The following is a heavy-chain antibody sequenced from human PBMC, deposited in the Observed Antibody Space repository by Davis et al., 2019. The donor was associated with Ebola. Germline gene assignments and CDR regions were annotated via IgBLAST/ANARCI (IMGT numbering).Heavy chain of an antibody. CDR3: VREGDSYCGGDCYPGY. CDR1: GGSISSYY. J-gene: IGHJ4*02. Sequence: SETLSLTCTVSGGSISSYYWSWIRQPPGKGLEWIGDISHSGHTYYNPSLRSRLTISVDTSKNHFSLKLSSVTAADTAVYYCVREGDSYCGGDCYPGYWGQGTLVTVSS. V-gene: IGHV4-59*12. D-gene: IGHD2-21*02. CDR2: ISHSGHT.